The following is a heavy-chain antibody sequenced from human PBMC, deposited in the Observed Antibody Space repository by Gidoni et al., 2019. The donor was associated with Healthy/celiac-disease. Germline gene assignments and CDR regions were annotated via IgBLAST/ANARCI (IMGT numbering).Heavy chain of an antibody. Sequence: QITLKESGPTLVKPTQTPTLTCPFSGFPLSTSGVRVGWIRQPPGKALEWLALIYWDDDKRYSPSLKSRLTITKDTSKNQVVLTMTNMDPVDTATDYCAHRGDYWYFDLWGRGTLVTVSS. CDR3: AHRGDYWYFDL. D-gene: IGHD3-16*01. CDR1: GFPLSTSGVR. V-gene: IGHV2-5*02. CDR2: IYWDDDK. J-gene: IGHJ2*01.